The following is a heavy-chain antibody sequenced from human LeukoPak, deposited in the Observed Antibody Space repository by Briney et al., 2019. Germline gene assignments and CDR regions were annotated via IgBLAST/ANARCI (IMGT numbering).Heavy chain of an antibody. CDR1: GFTFSDYW. CDR3: ARFSRVQSSF. CDR2: IKQDGSDK. V-gene: IGHV3-7*01. D-gene: IGHD4/OR15-4a*01. Sequence: GGSLRLSCVASGFTFSDYWMSWVRLAPGKGLEWVANIKQDGSDKQYVDSIKGRFTISRDNAKNTLYLQMDSLRVEDTAIYYCARFSRVQSSFWGQGTLVTVSS. J-gene: IGHJ4*02.